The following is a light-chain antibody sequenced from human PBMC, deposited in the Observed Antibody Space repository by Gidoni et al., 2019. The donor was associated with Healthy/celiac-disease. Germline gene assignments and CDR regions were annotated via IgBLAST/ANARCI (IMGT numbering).Light chain of an antibody. CDR1: SSDVGSYNR. CDR3: SLYTSSSTLV. V-gene: IGLV2-18*01. J-gene: IGLJ2*01. CDR2: EVS. Sequence: QSALTQPPSVSGSPGQYVTISCTGTSSDVGSYNRVSWYQQPPGTAPTLMIYEVSNRPSGVPYRFSGSKSGNTASLTISGLHADDEADYYCSLYTSSSTLVFGGGTKLTVL.